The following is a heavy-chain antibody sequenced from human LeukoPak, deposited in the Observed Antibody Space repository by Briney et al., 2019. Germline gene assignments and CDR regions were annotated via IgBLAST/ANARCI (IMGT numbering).Heavy chain of an antibody. CDR2: IYYSGST. D-gene: IGHD4-17*01. CDR1: GGSISSYY. CDR3: ARERARPPIYGDYVSWFDP. Sequence: PSETLSLTCTVSGGSISSYYWSWIRQPPGKGLEWIGYIYYSGSTNYNPSLKSRVTISVDTSKNQFSLKLSSVTAADTAVYYCARERARPPIYGDYVSWFDPWGQGTLVTVSS. V-gene: IGHV4-59*12. J-gene: IGHJ5*02.